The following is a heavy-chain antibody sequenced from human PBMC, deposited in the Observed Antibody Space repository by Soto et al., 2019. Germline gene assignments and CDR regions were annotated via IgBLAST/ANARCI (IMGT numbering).Heavy chain of an antibody. V-gene: IGHV3-7*03. CDR1: GFTFSNYW. Sequence: GGSLRLSCEVSGFTFSNYWMSWVRQAPGKGLELVANIKHDGSEKKYVDSVKGRFTISRDNANNLLYLQMDSLRAEDTAVYYCTRYKRCSNSNSCYSWVDPWGPGTLVTVSS. D-gene: IGHD3-10*01. CDR3: TRYKRCSNSNSCYSWVDP. J-gene: IGHJ5*02. CDR2: IKHDGSEK.